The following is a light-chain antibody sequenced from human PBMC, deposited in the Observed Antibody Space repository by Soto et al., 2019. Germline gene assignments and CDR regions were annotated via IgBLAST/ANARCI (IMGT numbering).Light chain of an antibody. CDR3: QQHSNWPPIT. CDR1: QSVSSY. Sequence: EIVLTQSPATLSLSPGERAPPSCRASQSVSSYLAWYQQKPGQAPRLLIYDASDRATGIPGRFSGSGSGTDFTLTISSLEPEDFAVYYCQQHSNWPPITFGQGTRLEIK. V-gene: IGKV3-11*01. J-gene: IGKJ5*01. CDR2: DAS.